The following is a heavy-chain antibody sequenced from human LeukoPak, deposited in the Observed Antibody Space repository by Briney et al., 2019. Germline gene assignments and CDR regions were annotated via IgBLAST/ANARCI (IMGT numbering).Heavy chain of an antibody. J-gene: IGHJ6*03. Sequence: SQTLSLTCTVSGGSISSGDYYWSWIRQPPGKGLEWIGEINHSGSTNYNPSLKSRVTISVDTSKNQFSLKLSSVTAADTAVYYCARHRGSSWSYYYYYYMDVWGKGTTVTVSS. CDR1: GGSISSGDYY. D-gene: IGHD6-13*01. CDR3: ARHRGSSWSYYYYYYMDV. V-gene: IGHV4-30-4*08. CDR2: INHSGST.